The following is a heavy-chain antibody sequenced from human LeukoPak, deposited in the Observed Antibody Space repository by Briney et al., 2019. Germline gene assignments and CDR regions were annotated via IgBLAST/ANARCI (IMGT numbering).Heavy chain of an antibody. V-gene: IGHV1-46*03. J-gene: IGHJ5*02. D-gene: IGHD3-10*01. CDR1: GGTFSSYT. CDR2: INPSGGST. CDR3: SKESEGWFDP. Sequence: ASVKVSCKASGGTFSSYTISWVRQAPGQGLEWMGIINPSGGSTSYAQKFQGRVTMTRDTSTSTVYMELSSLRSDDTAVYYCSKESEGWFDPWGQGTLVTVSS.